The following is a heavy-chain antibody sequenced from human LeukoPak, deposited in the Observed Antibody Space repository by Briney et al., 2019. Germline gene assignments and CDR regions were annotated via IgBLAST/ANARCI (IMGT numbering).Heavy chain of an antibody. CDR1: GFTFSSYA. CDR3: ARDARYCSGGSCYSPYYYYYYGMDV. CDR2: IYSGGST. Sequence: GGSLRLSCAASGFTFSSYAMSWVRQAPGKGLEWVSVIYSGGSTYYADSVKGRFTISRDNSKNTLYLQMNSLRAEDTAVYYCARDARYCSGGSCYSPYYYYYYGMDVWGQGTTVTVSS. J-gene: IGHJ6*02. V-gene: IGHV3-66*01. D-gene: IGHD2-15*01.